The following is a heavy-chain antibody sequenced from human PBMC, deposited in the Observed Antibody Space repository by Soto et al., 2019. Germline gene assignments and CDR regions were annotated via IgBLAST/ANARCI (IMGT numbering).Heavy chain of an antibody. CDR1: GFTFVDYA. V-gene: IGHV3-9*01. D-gene: IGHD4-17*01. J-gene: IGHJ4*02. CDR3: AKGTYGDYGYYFDY. CDR2: ISWNSGSI. Sequence: EVQLVESGGGLVQPGRSLRLSCAASGFTFVDYAMHWVRQAPGKGLEWVSGISWNSGSIGYADSVKGRFTISRDNAKNSLYLQMNSLRAEDTALYYCAKGTYGDYGYYFDYWGQGTLVTVSS.